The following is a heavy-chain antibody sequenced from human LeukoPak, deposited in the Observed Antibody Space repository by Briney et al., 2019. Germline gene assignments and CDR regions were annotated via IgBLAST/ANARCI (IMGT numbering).Heavy chain of an antibody. CDR3: ATEGSGNYFYFFDY. J-gene: IGHJ4*02. CDR1: GFTFSSFW. V-gene: IGHV3-7*01. D-gene: IGHD2/OR15-2a*01. Sequence: TGVSLRLSCAASGFTFSSFWMGWVRQSPGKGLEWVANIKPDGGEKYYLDSVKGRFTISRDNAKNSLYLQLNSLRAEDTAVYYCATEGSGNYFYFFDYWGQGTLVTVSS. CDR2: IKPDGGEK.